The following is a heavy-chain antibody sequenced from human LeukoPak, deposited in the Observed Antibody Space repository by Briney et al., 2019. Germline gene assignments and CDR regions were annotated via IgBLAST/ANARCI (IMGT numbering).Heavy chain of an antibody. Sequence: GGSLRLSCAASRFSFSTYWMHWVRQAPGEGLVWVSRISNDGTTTIYADSVKGRFTISRDNAKNTLYLQMDSLRAEDTAVYYCTRRVDATRWYDPWGQGTLVTVSS. CDR2: ISNDGTTT. CDR1: RFSFSTYW. J-gene: IGHJ5*02. CDR3: TRRVDATRWYDP. V-gene: IGHV3-74*01. D-gene: IGHD2-15*01.